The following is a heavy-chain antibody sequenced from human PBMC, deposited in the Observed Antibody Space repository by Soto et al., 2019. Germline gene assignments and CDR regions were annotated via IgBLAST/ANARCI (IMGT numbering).Heavy chain of an antibody. CDR1: AYTFTSYD. J-gene: IGHJ4*02. CDR3: ARRLCFSSTNCYAGSRTAFDY. CDR2: MNPDSGNT. D-gene: IGHD2-2*01. Sequence: ASVKVSCKASAYTFTSYDINWVRQATGQGLEWMGWMNPDSGNTGYAQNFQGRVTMTRNTSISTAYRELSSLRSEDTAVYYCARRLCFSSTNCYAGSRTAFDYWGQGTLVTVSS. V-gene: IGHV1-8*01.